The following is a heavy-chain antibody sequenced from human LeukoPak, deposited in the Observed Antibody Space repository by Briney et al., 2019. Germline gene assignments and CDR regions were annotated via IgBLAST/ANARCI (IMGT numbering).Heavy chain of an antibody. D-gene: IGHD3-10*01. J-gene: IGHJ6*02. CDR1: GYTLTGLS. CDR3: ATTRTQWFGELSLTPNGMDV. V-gene: IGHV1-24*01. CDR2: FDPEDGET. Sequence: ASVKVSCKVSGYTLTGLSMHWVRQAPGKGLEWMGGFDPEDGETIYAQKFQGRVTMTEDTSTDTAYMELSSLRSEDTAVYYCATTRTQWFGELSLTPNGMDVWGQGTTVTVSS.